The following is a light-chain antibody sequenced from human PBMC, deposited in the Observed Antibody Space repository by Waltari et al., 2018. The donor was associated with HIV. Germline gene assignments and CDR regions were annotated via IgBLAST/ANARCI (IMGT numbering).Light chain of an antibody. Sequence: FVLTQSPVTLSLSPGGSATISCTAYQSVSSNYLAWYQQKPGKAPRLLIYGASGRATGIPDRFSGSGSGTDFTLTISRLEPEDFAVYYCQQYGSSREATFGEGTKVEIK. CDR1: QSVSSNY. CDR3: QQYGSSREAT. CDR2: GAS. J-gene: IGKJ4*01. V-gene: IGKV3-20*01.